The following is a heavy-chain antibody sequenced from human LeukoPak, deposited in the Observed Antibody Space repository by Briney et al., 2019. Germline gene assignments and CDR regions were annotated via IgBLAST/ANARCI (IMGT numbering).Heavy chain of an antibody. J-gene: IGHJ5*02. V-gene: IGHV4-59*08. Sequence: PSETLSLTCTVSGGSISSYYWSWIRQPPGKGLEWVGYIYYSGSTNYNPSLKSRVTISVDTSKNQFSLKLSSVTAADTAVYYCARGVRDYYDSSGYNWFDPWGQGTLVTVSS. CDR2: IYYSGST. CDR3: ARGVRDYYDSSGYNWFDP. D-gene: IGHD3-22*01. CDR1: GGSISSYY.